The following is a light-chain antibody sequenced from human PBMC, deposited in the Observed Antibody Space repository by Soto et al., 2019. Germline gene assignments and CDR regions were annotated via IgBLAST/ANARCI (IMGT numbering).Light chain of an antibody. V-gene: IGLV1-44*01. J-gene: IGLJ1*01. CDR3: ATWDGGLSGPFV. CDR2: TTN. Sequence: QSVLTQPPSASGTPGQRATISCCGSNSNIGSDIVNCYQLLPGAAPEVLINTTNQRPSGVPERFSGSKSGTSASLAISGLQSEDEANSYGATWDGGLSGPFVFGTGTRSP. CDR1: NSNIGSDI.